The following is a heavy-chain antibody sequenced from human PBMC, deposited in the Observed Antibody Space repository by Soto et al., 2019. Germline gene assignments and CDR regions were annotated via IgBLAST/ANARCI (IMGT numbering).Heavy chain of an antibody. V-gene: IGHV3-30-3*01. CDR2: ISYDGSNK. D-gene: IGHD1-26*01. Sequence: GGSLRLSCAASGFTFSNYAMHWVRQAPGKGLEWVAVISYDGSNKYYADSVKGRFTISRDNSKNTLYLQMNSLRAEDTAVYYCARGALGIVGATKAWFDPWGQGTLVTVSS. CDR1: GFTFSNYA. CDR3: ARGALGIVGATKAWFDP. J-gene: IGHJ5*02.